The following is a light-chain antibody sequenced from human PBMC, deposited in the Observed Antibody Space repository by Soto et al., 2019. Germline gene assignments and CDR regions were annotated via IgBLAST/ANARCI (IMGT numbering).Light chain of an antibody. CDR1: RSNVGSYNF. CDR3: CSYAGNTSLV. Sequence: QSVLTQPASVSGADGQSISISCTGARSNVGSYNFVSWYRQYPGKAPELIIYEVSQRPSTFFNRFSGSKSGNTASLTVSGLQFDDEADYYCCSYAGNTSLVFGGGTKVTVL. V-gene: IGLV2-23*02. CDR2: EVS. J-gene: IGLJ3*02.